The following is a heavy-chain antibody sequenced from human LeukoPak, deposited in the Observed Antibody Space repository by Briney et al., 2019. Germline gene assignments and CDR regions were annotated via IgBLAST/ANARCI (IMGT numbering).Heavy chain of an antibody. D-gene: IGHD3-3*01. CDR3: ARDRYDFWSGYVWTPNYYYGMDV. V-gene: IGHV3-48*04. J-gene: IGHJ6*02. CDR2: ITSSGSTI. Sequence: GGSLRLSCAASGFTFNTYNMNWARQAPGKGLEWVSYITSSGSTIYYADSVKGRFTISRDNAKNSLYLQMNSLRAEDTAVYYCARDRYDFWSGYVWTPNYYYGMDVWGQGTTVTVSS. CDR1: GFTFNTYN.